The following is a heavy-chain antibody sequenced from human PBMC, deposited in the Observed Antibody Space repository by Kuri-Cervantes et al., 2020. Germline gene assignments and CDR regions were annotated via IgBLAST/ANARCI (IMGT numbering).Heavy chain of an antibody. Sequence: GESLKISCKGSGYSFSNHWIGWVRQMPGKVLEWLGIIYPGDSTTKYSPSFQGQVTISADKSISTAYLQWSSLKASDTAMYYCASNRGYSSGWYPYPDAFDIWGQGTMVTVSS. D-gene: IGHD6-19*01. CDR3: ASNRGYSSGWYPYPDAFDI. CDR1: GYSFSNHW. V-gene: IGHV5-51*01. CDR2: IYPGDSTT. J-gene: IGHJ3*02.